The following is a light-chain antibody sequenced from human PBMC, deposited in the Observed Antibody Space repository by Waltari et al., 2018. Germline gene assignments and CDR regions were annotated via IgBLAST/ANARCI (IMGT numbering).Light chain of an antibody. CDR2: EDS. CDR3: QVWDSSSDHGDVV. J-gene: IGLJ2*01. CDR1: NLARKS. Sequence: SSVLPPPPSVSVAPGKTPRSTCGGNNLARKSVPWYQQQPGQAPVLVVYEDSGRPSGIPDRFSGSNSGNTATLAISRVEAGDEADYYCQVWDSSSDHGDVVFGGGPKLTVL. V-gene: IGLV3-21*03.